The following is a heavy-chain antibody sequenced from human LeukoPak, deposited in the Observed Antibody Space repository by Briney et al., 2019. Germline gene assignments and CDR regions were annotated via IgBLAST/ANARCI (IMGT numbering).Heavy chain of an antibody. D-gene: IGHD3-10*01. CDR2: IYYSGSS. CDR3: ARTLTMVRDNWFDP. V-gene: IGHV4-59*08. CDR1: GGSISSYY. Sequence: SETLSLTCTVSGGSISSYYWSWIRQPPGKGLEWIGYIYYSGSSNYNPSLKSRVTISVDTSKNQFSLKLSSVTAADTAVYYCARTLTMVRDNWFDPWGQGTLVTVSS. J-gene: IGHJ5*02.